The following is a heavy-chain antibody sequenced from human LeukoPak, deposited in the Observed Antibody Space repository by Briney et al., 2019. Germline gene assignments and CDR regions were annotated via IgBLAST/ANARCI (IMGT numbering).Heavy chain of an antibody. Sequence: GGSLRLSCAASGFTFSSYAMHWVRQAPGKGLEWVAVISYDGSNKYYADSVRGRFTISRDNSKNRLYLQMSDLRAEDTAVYFCARSVSGVWLFDYWGRGTLVTVSS. J-gene: IGHJ4*02. V-gene: IGHV3-30-3*01. CDR1: GFTFSSYA. CDR3: ARSVSGVWLFDY. D-gene: IGHD5/OR15-5a*01. CDR2: ISYDGSNK.